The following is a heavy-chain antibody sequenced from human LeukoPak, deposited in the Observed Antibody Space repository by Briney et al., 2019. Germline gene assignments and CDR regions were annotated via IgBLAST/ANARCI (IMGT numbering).Heavy chain of an antibody. V-gene: IGHV3-7*01. CDR2: IKQDGSEK. Sequence: PGGSLRLSCVASGFTFSNYWMSWVRQAPGKGLEWVANIKQDGSEKYYVDSVKGRFTISRDNAKNSLYLQMNSLRAEDTAVYYCARDSYYYDSSGDFGYWGQGTLVTVSS. J-gene: IGHJ4*02. CDR1: GFTFSNYW. D-gene: IGHD3-22*01. CDR3: ARDSYYYDSSGDFGY.